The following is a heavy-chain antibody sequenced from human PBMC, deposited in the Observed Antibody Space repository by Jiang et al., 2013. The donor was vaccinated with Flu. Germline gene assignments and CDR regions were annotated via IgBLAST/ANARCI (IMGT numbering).Heavy chain of an antibody. CDR2: IYSDGST. CDR1: GLTVSNNY. V-gene: IGHV3-53*01. CDR3: ARGEVTARVFDY. J-gene: IGHJ4*02. Sequence: ASGLTVSNNYMSWVRQAPGRGLEWVSIIYSDGSTYYADSVKGRFSISRDNSKNTLYLQMNSLRTEDTAVYYCARGEVTARVFDYWGQGTLVTVSS. D-gene: IGHD2-15*01.